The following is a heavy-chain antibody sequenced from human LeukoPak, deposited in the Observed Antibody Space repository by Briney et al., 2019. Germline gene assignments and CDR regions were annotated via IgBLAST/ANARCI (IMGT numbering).Heavy chain of an antibody. CDR1: GGTFSSYA. J-gene: IGHJ4*02. CDR3: ARDSEVRGLNLLWY. D-gene: IGHD3-10*01. Sequence: GASVKVSCKASGGTFSSYAISWVRQAPGQGLEWMGGITPIFGTANYAQKFQGRVTITADESMSTAYMELSSLRSEDTAMYYCARDSEVRGLNLLWYWGQGTLVTVSS. CDR2: ITPIFGTA. V-gene: IGHV1-69*13.